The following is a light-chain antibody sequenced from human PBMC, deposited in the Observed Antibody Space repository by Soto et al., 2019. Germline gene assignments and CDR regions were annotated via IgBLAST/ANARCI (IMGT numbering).Light chain of an antibody. J-gene: IGLJ3*02. CDR2: HVS. CDR3: CSYAGSRWV. CDR1: NNDVGYYNL. Sequence: QSVLTQPASVSGSPGQSITISCTGTNNDVGYYNLVSWYQHHPGKAPRLIIYHVSDRPSGVSNRFSGSKSGNTASLTISGLQAEDEGDYYCCSYAGSRWVFGGGTKVTVL. V-gene: IGLV2-23*02.